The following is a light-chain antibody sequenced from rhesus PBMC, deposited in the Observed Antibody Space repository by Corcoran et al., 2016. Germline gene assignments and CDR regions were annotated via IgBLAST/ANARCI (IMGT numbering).Light chain of an antibody. J-gene: IGKJ1*01. Sequence: DIQMTQSPSSLSASVGDTVTITCRASQSISRWSAWYQQKPGKAPNILIYKASTLETGVPSRFSGSGFGTDFTLPISSLQSDDFATYYCQQYSESPPTFGQGTKVEIK. CDR1: QSISRW. CDR3: QQYSESPPT. V-gene: IGKV1-22*01. CDR2: KAS.